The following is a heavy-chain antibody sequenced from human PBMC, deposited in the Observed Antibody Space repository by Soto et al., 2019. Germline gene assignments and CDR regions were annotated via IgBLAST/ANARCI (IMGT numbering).Heavy chain of an antibody. J-gene: IGHJ4*02. D-gene: IGHD4-17*01. CDR2: IIPILGIA. CDR3: AGDRGGGGTTVTTEFGY. CDR1: GGTFSSYT. V-gene: IGHV1-69*02. Sequence: QVQLVQSGAEVKKPGSSVKVSCKASGGTFSSYTISWVRQAPGQGLEWMGRIIPILGIANYAQKFQGRVTLTADKSTSTGYMELSRLRSEDTAVYYCAGDRGGGGTTVTTEFGYWGQGTLVTVSS.